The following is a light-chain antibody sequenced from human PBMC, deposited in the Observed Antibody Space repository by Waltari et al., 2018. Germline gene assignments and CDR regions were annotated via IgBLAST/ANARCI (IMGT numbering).Light chain of an antibody. CDR1: STDVGGYDL. CDR3: NLYAGSSTLGV. V-gene: IGLV2-18*01. Sequence: QSALTQPPSVSGSPGQSVTISCTGISTDVGGYDLVSWYQQSPGTAPKLMISDVSNRPSGVPDRFSGSKSGNTASLTISGLQAEDEADYYCNLYAGSSTLGVFGGGTKLTVL. J-gene: IGLJ3*02. CDR2: DVS.